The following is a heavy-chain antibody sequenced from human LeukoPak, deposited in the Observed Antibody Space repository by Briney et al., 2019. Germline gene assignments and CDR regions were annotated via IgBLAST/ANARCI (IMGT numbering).Heavy chain of an antibody. J-gene: IGHJ4*02. V-gene: IGHV3-30*03. CDR3: ARPPPSCSSTSCYQQY. Sequence: GGSLRLSCAASGFTFSGSAMSWVRQAPGKGLEWVAIISYDGSNKYYADAVKGRFTISRDNAKNALYLQMNSLRAEDTAVYYCARPPPSCSSTSCYQQYWGQGTLVTVSS. D-gene: IGHD2-2*01. CDR2: ISYDGSNK. CDR1: GFTFSGSA.